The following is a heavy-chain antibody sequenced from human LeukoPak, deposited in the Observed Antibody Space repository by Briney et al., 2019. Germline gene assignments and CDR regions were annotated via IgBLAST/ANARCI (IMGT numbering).Heavy chain of an antibody. CDR3: ARGGYFDSPPPSNWFDP. CDR2: INPNSGGT. V-gene: IGHV1-2*04. Sequence: ASVKVSCKASGYTFTDYYMHWVRQAPGQGLEWMGWINPNSGGTNYAQKFQGWVTMTRDTSISTAYRELSRLRPDDTAVYYCARGGYFDSPPPSNWFDPWGQGTLVTVSS. CDR1: GYTFTDYY. J-gene: IGHJ5*02. D-gene: IGHD3-9*01.